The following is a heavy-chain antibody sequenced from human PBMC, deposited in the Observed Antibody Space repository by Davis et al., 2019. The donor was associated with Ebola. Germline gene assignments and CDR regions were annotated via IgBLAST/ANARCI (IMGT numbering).Heavy chain of an antibody. CDR2: INPNDGST. CDR3: ARLSSTWSSLYGMDV. J-gene: IGHJ6*02. CDR1: RSTFTHYY. D-gene: IGHD6-13*01. V-gene: IGHV1-46*01. Sequence: SVTVSCKPSRSTFTHYYMHSVRPAPGQGLEWLGLINPNDGSTIYAQKFQGRVTVTRDTSTTTAYMDLSSLRSEDTAVYFCARLSSTWSSLYGMDVWGQGTTVTVSS.